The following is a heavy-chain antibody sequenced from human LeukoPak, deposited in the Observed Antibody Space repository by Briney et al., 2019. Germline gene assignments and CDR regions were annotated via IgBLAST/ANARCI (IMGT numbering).Heavy chain of an antibody. Sequence: ASVKVSCKASGGTFSSYAISWVRQAPGQGLEWMGGIIPIFGTANYAQKFQGRVTITADESTSTAYMELSSLRSEDTAVYYCAREGFCSSTSCYDYYYYGMDVWGQGTTVTVSS. D-gene: IGHD2-2*01. CDR3: AREGFCSSTSCYDYYYYGMDV. CDR2: IIPIFGTA. CDR1: GGTFSSYA. J-gene: IGHJ6*02. V-gene: IGHV1-69*13.